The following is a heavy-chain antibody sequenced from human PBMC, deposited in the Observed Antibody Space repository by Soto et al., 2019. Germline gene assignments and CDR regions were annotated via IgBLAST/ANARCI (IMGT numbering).Heavy chain of an antibody. V-gene: IGHV3-48*03. CDR3: AIVPHRGFDL. D-gene: IGHD2-2*01. CDR1: GFTFISYE. CDR2: INSGGSAI. Sequence: QPGGSLRLSCAASGFTFISYEINWVRQAPGKGLEWVSCINSGGSAIYYAESVKGRFTISRDNAKNSLYLQMNSLRAEDTAVYYCAIVPHRGFDLWGQGTMVTVPS. J-gene: IGHJ3*01.